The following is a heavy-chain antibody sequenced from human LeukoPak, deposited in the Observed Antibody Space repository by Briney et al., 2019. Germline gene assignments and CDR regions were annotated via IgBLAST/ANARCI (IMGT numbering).Heavy chain of an antibody. CDR3: AKVRDSSLSFHYYYYMDV. CDR1: GFTFKNYA. Sequence: GGSLRLSCAASGFTFKNYAMCWVRQAPGKGLEWVSTISGSGGSIYHADSVKGRFTISRDNSKNTLYLQMNSLRAEDTAVYYCAKVRDSSLSFHYYYYMDVWGKGTTVTVSS. J-gene: IGHJ6*03. D-gene: IGHD6-6*01. V-gene: IGHV3-23*01. CDR2: ISGSGGSI.